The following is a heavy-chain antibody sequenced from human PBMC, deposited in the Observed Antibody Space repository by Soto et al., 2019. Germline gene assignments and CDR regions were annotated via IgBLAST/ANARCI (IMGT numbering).Heavy chain of an antibody. CDR3: ASVYFDWLSQYYFDY. Sequence: SETLSLTCTVSGGSISSYYWSWIRQPPGKGLEWIGYIYYSGSTNYNPSLKSRVTISVDTSKNQFSLKLSSVTAADTAVYYCASVYFDWLSQYYFDYWGQGTLVTVS. V-gene: IGHV4-59*01. CDR1: GGSISSYY. D-gene: IGHD3-9*01. J-gene: IGHJ4*02. CDR2: IYYSGST.